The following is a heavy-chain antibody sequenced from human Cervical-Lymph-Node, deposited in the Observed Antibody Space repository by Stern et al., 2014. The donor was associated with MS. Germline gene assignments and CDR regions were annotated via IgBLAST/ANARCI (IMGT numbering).Heavy chain of an antibody. CDR3: ARGWSYDILTGYSY. D-gene: IGHD3-9*01. V-gene: IGHV1-69*01. Sequence: VQLVESGAEVKKPGSSVKVSCKASGDTFSNYAISWVRQAPGKGLEGMGGIIPIFGRPNYAQKFQDRVTITADESTSTAYMELSSLRSEDTAVYYCARGWSYDILTGYSYWGQGTLVTVSS. J-gene: IGHJ4*02. CDR2: IIPIFGRP. CDR1: GDTFSNYA.